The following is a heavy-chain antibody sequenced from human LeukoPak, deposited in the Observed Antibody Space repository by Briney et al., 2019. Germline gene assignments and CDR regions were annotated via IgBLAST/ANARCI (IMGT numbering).Heavy chain of an antibody. V-gene: IGHV3-30*18. CDR2: ISYDGSNK. Sequence: GRSLRLSCAASGFTFSSYGMHWVRQAPGKGLEWVAVISYDGSNKYYADSVKGRFTISRDNSKNTLYLQMNSLRAEDTAVYYCAKDFTYDFWSGYFDYRGQGTLVTVSS. CDR1: GFTFSSYG. J-gene: IGHJ4*02. D-gene: IGHD3-3*01. CDR3: AKDFTYDFWSGYFDY.